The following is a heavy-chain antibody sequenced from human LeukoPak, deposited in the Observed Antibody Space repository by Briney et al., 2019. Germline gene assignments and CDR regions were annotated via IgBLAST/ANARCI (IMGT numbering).Heavy chain of an antibody. CDR3: AKDLLVSVVTLGY. CDR2: IRYDGSNK. CDR1: GFTFSSYG. J-gene: IGHJ4*02. D-gene: IGHD4-23*01. V-gene: IGHV3-30*02. Sequence: WGPLRLSCAASGFTFSSYGMHWVRQAPGKGLEWVAFIRYDGSNKYYADSVKGRFTISRDNSKNTLYLQMNSLRAEDTAVYYCAKDLLVSVVTLGYWGQGTLVTVSS.